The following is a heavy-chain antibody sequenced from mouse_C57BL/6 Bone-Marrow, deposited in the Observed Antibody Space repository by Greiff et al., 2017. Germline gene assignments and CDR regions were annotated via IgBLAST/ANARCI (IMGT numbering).Heavy chain of an antibody. D-gene: IGHD1-1*01. CDR3: AREGGYGSFCYFAY. CDR1: GYTFTSYN. Sequence: VQLQQSGPELVKPGASVKLSCKASGYTFTSYNINWVKQRPGQGLEWIGWIYPRDGSTKYNQKFKGKATLTVDPSSSTAYMELHSLTSEDSAVYFCAREGGYGSFCYFAYWGQGTTLTVSS. V-gene: IGHV1-85*01. J-gene: IGHJ2*01. CDR2: IYPRDGST.